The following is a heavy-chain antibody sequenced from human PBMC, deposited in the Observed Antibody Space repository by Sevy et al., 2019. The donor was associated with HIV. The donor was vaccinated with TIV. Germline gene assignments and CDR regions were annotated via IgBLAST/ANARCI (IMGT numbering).Heavy chain of an antibody. J-gene: IGHJ6*02. CDR3: TTDLGGSYSDYYYGMDV. CDR2: IKSKTDGGTT. V-gene: IGHV3-15*01. CDR1: GFTFSNAW. D-gene: IGHD1-26*01. Sequence: GGSLRLSCAASGFTFSNAWMSWVRQAPGKGLEWVGRIKSKTDGGTTDYAAPVKGRFTISRDDSKNTLYLQMNSLKTEDTAVYYCTTDLGGSYSDYYYGMDVWGQGTTVTVSS.